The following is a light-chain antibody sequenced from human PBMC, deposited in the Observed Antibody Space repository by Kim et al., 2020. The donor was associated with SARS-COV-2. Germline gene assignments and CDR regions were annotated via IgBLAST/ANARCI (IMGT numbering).Light chain of an antibody. Sequence: SELTQDPAVSVALGQTVKITCQGDSLGTYYVNWYQQKPGQAPVFVIDGRDNRPSGIPDRFSVSRSRNTASLTIAGAQAEDEADYYCNSRDTTDGLFVFGTGTKVTVL. V-gene: IGLV3-19*01. CDR1: SLGTYY. CDR2: GRD. J-gene: IGLJ1*01. CDR3: NSRDTTDGLFV.